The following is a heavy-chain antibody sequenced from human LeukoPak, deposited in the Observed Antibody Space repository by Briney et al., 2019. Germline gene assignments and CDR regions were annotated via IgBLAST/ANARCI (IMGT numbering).Heavy chain of an antibody. V-gene: IGHV1-8*02. CDR1: GYTFTSYD. Sequence: ASVKVSCKASGYTFTSYDINWVRQATGQGLEWMGWMNPNSGNTGYAQKFQGRVTMTRDTSISTAYMELSRLRSDDTAVYYCAREAHVLRFLEWLLSRGNFDYWGQGTLVTVSS. D-gene: IGHD3-3*01. CDR3: AREAHVLRFLEWLLSRGNFDY. CDR2: MNPNSGNT. J-gene: IGHJ4*02.